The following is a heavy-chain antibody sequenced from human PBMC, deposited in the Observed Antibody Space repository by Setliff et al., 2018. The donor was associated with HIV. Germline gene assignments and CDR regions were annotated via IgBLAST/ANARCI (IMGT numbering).Heavy chain of an antibody. V-gene: IGHV4-39*02. CDR3: TREGRGDPAMATTRIDY. Sequence: SGDSISSGSYFWGWVRQTPGKGLEWIGNIYYTGFAYYNPSLKSRVTISLDTSKTHFFLNLTSVTDADTAVYFCTREGRGDPAMATTRIDYWGQGKLVTVSS. J-gene: IGHJ4*02. CDR2: IYYTGFA. D-gene: IGHD1-1*01. CDR1: GDSISSGSYF.